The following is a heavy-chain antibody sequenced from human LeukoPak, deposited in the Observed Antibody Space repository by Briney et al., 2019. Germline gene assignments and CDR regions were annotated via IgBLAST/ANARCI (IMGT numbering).Heavy chain of an antibody. J-gene: IGHJ4*02. CDR3: ARLLWFGDFEFDY. V-gene: IGHV4-34*01. CDR2: INHNGTT. Sequence: SETLSLICGVSGGSFSGYYWNWIRQAPGKGLEWIGEINHNGTTSSNPSLKSRVTISVDKSKKQFSLKLSSVTASDTAVYYCARLLWFGDFEFDYWGQGTLVTVSS. D-gene: IGHD3-10*01. CDR1: GGSFSGYY.